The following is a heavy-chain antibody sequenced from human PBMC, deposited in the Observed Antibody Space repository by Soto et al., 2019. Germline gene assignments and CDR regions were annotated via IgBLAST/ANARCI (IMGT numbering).Heavy chain of an antibody. J-gene: IGHJ3*02. V-gene: IGHV1-69*02. Sequence: QVQLVQSGAEVKKPGSSVKVSCKASGGTFSSYTISWVRQAPGQGLEWMGRIIPILGIANYAQKFQGRVTITADKSTSTAYMELSSLRSEDTAVYYCGRGGRMGGNAFDIWGQGTMVTVSS. CDR2: IIPILGIA. CDR3: GRGGRMGGNAFDI. CDR1: GGTFSSYT. D-gene: IGHD3-16*01.